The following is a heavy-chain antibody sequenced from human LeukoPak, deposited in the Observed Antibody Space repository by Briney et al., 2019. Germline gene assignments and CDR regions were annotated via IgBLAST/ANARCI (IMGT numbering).Heavy chain of an antibody. CDR1: GGSFSGYY. CDR2: INHSGST. J-gene: IGHJ4*02. CDR3: ARGERQPWSYYFDY. V-gene: IGHV4-34*01. D-gene: IGHD5-18*01. Sequence: SETLSLTCAVYGGSFSGYYWSWIRQPPGKGLEWIGEINHSGSTNYNPSLKSRVTISVDTSKNQFSLKLSSVTAADTAVYYCARGERQPWSYYFDYWGQGTLVTVSS.